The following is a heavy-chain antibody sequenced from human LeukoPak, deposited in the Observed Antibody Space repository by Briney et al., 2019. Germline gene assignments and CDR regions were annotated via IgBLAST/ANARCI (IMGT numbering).Heavy chain of an antibody. CDR2: IYYSGST. Sequence: SETLSLTCTVSGGSISSTSYFWVWIRQPPGKGLEWIGTIYYSGSTYYNPSLKSRVTISVDTSKNQFSLKLSSVTAADTAVLYCARRKSSSSSAFDSWGQGALVTVSS. CDR3: ARRKSSSSSAFDS. D-gene: IGHD6-6*01. CDR1: GGSISSTSYF. J-gene: IGHJ4*02. V-gene: IGHV4-39*01.